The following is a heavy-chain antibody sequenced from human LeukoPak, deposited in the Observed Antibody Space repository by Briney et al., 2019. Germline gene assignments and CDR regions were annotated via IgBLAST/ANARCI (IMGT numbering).Heavy chain of an antibody. D-gene: IGHD1-26*01. Sequence: SETLSLTCTVSGASTSAYYWSWIRQPPGKGLEWIGYSYSGGNANYNPSLKTRVTISIDTSENQSSLRLTSVTAADTAVYFCAHSKRGGGYYINAFAVWGQGTLVTISS. CDR2: SYSGGNA. J-gene: IGHJ3*01. CDR3: AHSKRGGGYYINAFAV. CDR1: GASTSAYY. V-gene: IGHV4-59*01.